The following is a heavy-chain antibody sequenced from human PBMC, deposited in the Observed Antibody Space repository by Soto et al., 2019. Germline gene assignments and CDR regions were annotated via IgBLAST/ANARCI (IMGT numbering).Heavy chain of an antibody. J-gene: IGHJ4*02. V-gene: IGHV3-21*01. CDR2: ISSSSSYI. Sequence: GGSLRLSCAASRFTFSSYSMNWVRQAPGKGLEWVSSISSSSSYIYYADSVKGRFTISRDNAKNSLYLQMNSLRAEDTAVYYCARGPSHSSSWPLDYWGQGTLVTVSS. D-gene: IGHD6-13*01. CDR1: RFTFSSYS. CDR3: ARGPSHSSSWPLDY.